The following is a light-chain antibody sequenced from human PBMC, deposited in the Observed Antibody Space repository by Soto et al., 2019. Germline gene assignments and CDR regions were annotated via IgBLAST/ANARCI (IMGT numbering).Light chain of an antibody. V-gene: IGKV3-20*01. Sequence: EIVLTQSPGTLSLSPGERATLSCRASQGISDNFLAWYQQKAGQPPKLLIYGTFNSATGIPDRFSGSGSWTEFTLTISILEPDDSAVYYCHHYGTSLRTFGQGTTV. CDR3: HHYGTSLRT. J-gene: IGKJ1*01. CDR2: GTF. CDR1: QGISDNF.